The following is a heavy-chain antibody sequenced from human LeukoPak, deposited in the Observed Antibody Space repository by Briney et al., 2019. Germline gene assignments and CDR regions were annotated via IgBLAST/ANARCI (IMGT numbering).Heavy chain of an antibody. CDR3: AKHSHDGSAPYYEVQLDY. V-gene: IGHV3-23*01. J-gene: IGHJ4*02. Sequence: GGTLRLSCAASGFTFSSYGMSWVRQAPGKGLEWVSTISRSGVATYYANSVKGRFTISRDNSKNTVYLQMNSLRAEDTAIYYCAKHSHDGSAPYYEVQLDYWGQGTLVTVSS. D-gene: IGHD3-22*01. CDR1: GFTFSSYG. CDR2: ISRSGVAT.